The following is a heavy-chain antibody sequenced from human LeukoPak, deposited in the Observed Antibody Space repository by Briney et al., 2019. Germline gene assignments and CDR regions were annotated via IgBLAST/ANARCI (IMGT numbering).Heavy chain of an antibody. D-gene: IGHD5-18*01. CDR1: GYTFTSYG. J-gene: IGHJ1*01. CDR3: ARDPDTAKVVYFQH. Sequence: ASVKVSCKASGYTFTSYGISWVRQAPGQGLEWMGWISAYNGNTNYAQKLQGRVTMTTDTSTSTAYMELRSLRSDDTAVYYCARDPDTAKVVYFQHWGQGTLVTVSS. CDR2: ISAYNGNT. V-gene: IGHV1-18*01.